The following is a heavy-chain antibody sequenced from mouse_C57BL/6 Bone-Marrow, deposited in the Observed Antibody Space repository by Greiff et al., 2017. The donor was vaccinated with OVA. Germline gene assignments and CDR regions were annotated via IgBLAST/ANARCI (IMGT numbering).Heavy chain of an antibody. J-gene: IGHJ2*01. CDR3: ARSGWLLPFDY. CDR1: GYTFTNYW. D-gene: IGHD2-3*01. V-gene: IGHV1-63*01. CDR2: IYPGGGYT. Sequence: QVQLKESGAELVRPGTSVKMSCKASGYTFTNYWIGWAKQRPGHGLEWIGDIYPGGGYTNYNEKFKGKATLTADKSSSTAYMQFSSLTSEDSAIYYCARSGWLLPFDYWGQGTTLTVSS.